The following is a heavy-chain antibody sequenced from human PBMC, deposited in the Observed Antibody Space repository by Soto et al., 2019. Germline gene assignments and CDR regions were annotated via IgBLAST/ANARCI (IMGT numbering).Heavy chain of an antibody. CDR2: ISSSGSTI. CDR1: GFTFSSYE. CDR3: ARDGSSVTSRGGMDV. V-gene: IGHV3-48*03. Sequence: LRLSCAASGFTFSSYEMNWVRQAPGKGLEWVSYISSSGSTIYCADSVKGRFTISRDNAKNSLYLQMNSLRAEDTAVYYCARDGSSVTSRGGMDVWGQGTTVPVSS. D-gene: IGHD4-17*01. J-gene: IGHJ6*02.